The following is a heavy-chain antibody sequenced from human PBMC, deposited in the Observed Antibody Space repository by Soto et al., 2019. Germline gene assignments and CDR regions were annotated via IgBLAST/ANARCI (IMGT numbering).Heavy chain of an antibody. CDR1: GFTFSSYG. D-gene: IGHD1-20*01. CDR2: ISYDGSNK. Sequence: QVQLVESGGGVVQPGRSLRLSCAASGFTFSSYGMHWVRQAPGKGLEWVAVISYDGSNKYYADSVKGRFTISRDNSKNTLYLQMNSLRAEDTAVYYCAKDRNNWNDIYYYGMDVWGQGTTVTVSS. J-gene: IGHJ6*02. CDR3: AKDRNNWNDIYYYGMDV. V-gene: IGHV3-30*18.